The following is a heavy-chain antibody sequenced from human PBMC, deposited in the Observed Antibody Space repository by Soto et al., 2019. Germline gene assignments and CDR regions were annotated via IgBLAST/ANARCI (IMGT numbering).Heavy chain of an antibody. Sequence: ASVKVSCKASGYTFTSYGISWVRQAPGQGLEWLGWISAYNGNTNYAQKLQGRVTMTTDTSTSTAYMELRSLRSDDTAVYYCARDLLQKYSSPRPFWFDTWGQGTLVTVSS. J-gene: IGHJ5*02. CDR2: ISAYNGNT. V-gene: IGHV1-18*04. D-gene: IGHD6-13*01. CDR3: ARDLLQKYSSPRPFWFDT. CDR1: GYTFTSYG.